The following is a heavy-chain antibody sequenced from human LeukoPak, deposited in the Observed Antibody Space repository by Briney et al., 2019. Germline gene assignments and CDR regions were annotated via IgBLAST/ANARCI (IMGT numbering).Heavy chain of an antibody. J-gene: IGHJ4*02. CDR2: ISGSGGST. CDR1: GFTFISYA. D-gene: IGHD6-19*01. CDR3: AKVVAVAQFDY. V-gene: IGHV3-23*01. Sequence: GGSLRLSCAASGFTFISYAMSWVRQAPGKGLEWVSAISGSGGSTYYADSVKGRFTVSRDNSKNTLYLQMNSLRAEDTAVYYCAKVVAVAQFDYWGQGTLVTVSS.